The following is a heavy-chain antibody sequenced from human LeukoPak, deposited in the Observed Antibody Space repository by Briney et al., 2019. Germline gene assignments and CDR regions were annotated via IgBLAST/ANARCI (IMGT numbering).Heavy chain of an antibody. CDR2: TSSGSSYI. CDR3: ARGSEDYYFDY. V-gene: IGHV3-21*01. CDR1: GFTFSSYS. Sequence: GGSLRLSCAASGFTFSSYSMNWVRQAPGKGLEWVSSTSSGSSYIYYADSVRGRFTISRDNAKKSLNLQMNSLRAEDTAVYYCARGSEDYYFDYWGQGTLVTVSS. D-gene: IGHD3/OR15-3a*01. J-gene: IGHJ4*02.